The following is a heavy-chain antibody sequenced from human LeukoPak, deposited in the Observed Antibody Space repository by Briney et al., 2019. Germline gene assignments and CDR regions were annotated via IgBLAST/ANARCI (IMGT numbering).Heavy chain of an antibody. D-gene: IGHD3-16*01. J-gene: IGHJ6*03. CDR2: ISPRSETI. V-gene: IGHV3-48*04. CDR1: GFSFNRRG. Sequence: GESRRLSCATSGFSFNRRGMNWVRQPPGKGLEWVSYISPRSETILYAESVQGRFAVSRDDAMGSLYLQMHTLRVEDTAVYYCARIDGPTVFTYYMDLWGKGTTVTVAS. CDR3: ARIDGPTVFTYYMDL.